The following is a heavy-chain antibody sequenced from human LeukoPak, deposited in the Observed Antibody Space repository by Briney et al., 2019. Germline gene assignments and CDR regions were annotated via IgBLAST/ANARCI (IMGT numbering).Heavy chain of an antibody. CDR1: GFTFGSYA. V-gene: IGHV3-23*01. CDR3: AILIAVAGPATFY. J-gene: IGHJ4*02. D-gene: IGHD6-19*01. Sequence: GGSLRLSCAASGFTFGSYAMSGVRQAPGKGLEWVSAITGSGSSTYYADSVKGRFTISRDNSNNTLYLQMNSLRAEDTAVYYCAILIAVAGPATFYWGQGALVTVSS. CDR2: ITGSGSST.